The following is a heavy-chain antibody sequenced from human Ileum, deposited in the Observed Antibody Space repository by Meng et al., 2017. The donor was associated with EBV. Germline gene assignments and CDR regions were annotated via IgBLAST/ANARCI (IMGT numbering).Heavy chain of an antibody. V-gene: IGHV4-34*01. CDR1: GGSFTDYY. D-gene: IGHD1-26*01. CDR3: ARRGSYGGGCDY. CDR2: INPSEGT. J-gene: IGHJ4*02. Sequence: QVQLHQWGAGLLKPSETLSLTCAVYGGSFTDYYWTWIRQPPRRGLEWIGEINPSEGTNYNPSLKSRVTISVDTSKNQFSLKMNSLTAADTAIYYCARRGSYGGGCDYWGQGTLVTVSS.